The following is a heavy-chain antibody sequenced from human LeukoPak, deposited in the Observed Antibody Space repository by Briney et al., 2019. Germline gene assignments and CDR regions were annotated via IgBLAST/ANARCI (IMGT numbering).Heavy chain of an antibody. V-gene: IGHV3-74*01. D-gene: IGHD6-19*01. CDR3: ARDIAVAGTGGFDY. J-gene: IGHJ4*02. CDR1: GFTFSSYS. Sequence: GGSLRLSCAASGFTFSSYSMNWVRQAPGKGLVWVSRINSDGSSTSYADSVKGRFTISRDNAKNSLYLQMNSLRAEDTAVYYCARDIAVAGTGGFDYWGQGTLVTVSS. CDR2: INSDGSST.